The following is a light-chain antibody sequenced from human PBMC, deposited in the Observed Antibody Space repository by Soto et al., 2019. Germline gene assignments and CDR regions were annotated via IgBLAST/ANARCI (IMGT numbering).Light chain of an antibody. Sequence: EIVLTQFPATLSLFPGETATLSCRASQTVGTYLAWYQQKPGQAPRLLISDASNRATGVPTRFSGSGSGTHSPLTTSSLELKVFAFFFCQQRNTCPRTTSGQGTRLEIK. V-gene: IGKV3-11*01. CDR2: DAS. CDR1: QTVGTY. J-gene: IGKJ5*01. CDR3: QQRNTCPRTT.